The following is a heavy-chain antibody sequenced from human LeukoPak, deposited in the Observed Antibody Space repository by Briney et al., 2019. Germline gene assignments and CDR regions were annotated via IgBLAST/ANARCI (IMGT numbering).Heavy chain of an antibody. J-gene: IGHJ6*02. CDR1: GYTFTSYA. CDR2: INTNTGNP. V-gene: IGHV7-4-1*02. CDR3: ARELDSSSWYYYGMDV. D-gene: IGHD6-13*01. Sequence: ASVKVSCKASGYTFTSYAMNWVRQAPGQGLEWMGWINTNTGNPTYAQGFTGRFVFSLDTSVSTAYLQISSLKAEDTAVYYCARELDSSSWYYYGMDVWGQGTTFTVSS.